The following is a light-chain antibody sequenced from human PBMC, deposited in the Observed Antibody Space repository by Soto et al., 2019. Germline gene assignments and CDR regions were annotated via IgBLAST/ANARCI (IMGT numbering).Light chain of an antibody. CDR2: DAS. CDR3: QQYDNLPPGVT. Sequence: DIQMTQSPSSLSASVGDRVTITCQASQDISNYLNWYQQKPGKAPKLLIYDASNLETGVSSRFSGSGSGTDFTFTISSLQPEDIATYYCQQYDNLPPGVTFGPGTKVDIK. CDR1: QDISNY. V-gene: IGKV1-33*01. J-gene: IGKJ3*01.